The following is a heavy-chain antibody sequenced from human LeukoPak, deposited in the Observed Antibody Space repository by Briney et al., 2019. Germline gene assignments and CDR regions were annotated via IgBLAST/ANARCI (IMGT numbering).Heavy chain of an antibody. CDR3: AKFIYLAKLRCQDY. D-gene: IGHD4-17*01. Sequence: GGSLRLSCAASGFTFSSYAMSWVRQAPGKGLEWVSAISGSGGSTYYADSVKGRFTISRDNSKNTLYLQMNSLRAEDTAVYYCAKFIYLAKLRCQDYWGQGTLVTVSS. CDR1: GFTFSSYA. J-gene: IGHJ4*02. CDR2: ISGSGGST. V-gene: IGHV3-23*01.